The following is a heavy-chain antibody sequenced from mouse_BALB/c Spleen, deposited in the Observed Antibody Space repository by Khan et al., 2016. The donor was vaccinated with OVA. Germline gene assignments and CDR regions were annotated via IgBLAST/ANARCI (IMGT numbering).Heavy chain of an antibody. CDR2: ISSGSSTI. V-gene: IGHV5-17*02. J-gene: IGHJ2*01. Sequence: EVELVESGGGLVQPGGSRKLSCAASGFTFSSFGMHWVRQAPEKGLEWVAYISSGSSTIYYADTVKGRFTISRDSPRNTLFLQMTNLRSEDTAMYYYAGSNGDYWGQGTTLTVSS. CDR3: AGSNGDY. CDR1: GFTFSSFG. D-gene: IGHD4-1*01.